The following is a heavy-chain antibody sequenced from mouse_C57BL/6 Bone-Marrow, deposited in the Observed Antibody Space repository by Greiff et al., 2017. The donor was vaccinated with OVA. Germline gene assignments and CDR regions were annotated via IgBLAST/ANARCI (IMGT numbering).Heavy chain of an antibody. CDR2: IYPGDGDT. D-gene: IGHD1-1*01. CDR1: GYAFSSSW. Sequence: QVQLQQSGPELVKPGASVKISCKASGYAFSSSWMNWVKQRPGKGLEWIGRIYPGDGDTNYNGKFKGKATLTADKSSSTAYMQLSSLTSEDSAVYVCAPFYYGSSWGAMDYWGQGTSVTVSS. J-gene: IGHJ4*01. V-gene: IGHV1-82*01. CDR3: APFYYGSSWGAMDY.